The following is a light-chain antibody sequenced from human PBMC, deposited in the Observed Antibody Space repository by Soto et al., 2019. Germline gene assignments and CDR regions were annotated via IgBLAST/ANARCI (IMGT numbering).Light chain of an antibody. CDR1: SSDVGSYNL. CDR2: EGT. V-gene: IGLV2-23*01. J-gene: IGLJ1*01. CDR3: YSYAGENLYV. Sequence: QSVLTQPASVFASPGQSITIPCTGTSSDVGSYNLVSWFQQHPGKVPKLLIYEGTKRPSGLSDRFSGSKSGTTASLTISGLQAEDEAHYYCYSYAGENLYVFGTGTKVTVL.